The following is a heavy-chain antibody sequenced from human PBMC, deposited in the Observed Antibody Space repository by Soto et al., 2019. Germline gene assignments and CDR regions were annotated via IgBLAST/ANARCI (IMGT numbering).Heavy chain of an antibody. J-gene: IGHJ6*02. Sequence: QVQLVQSGAEVKKPGASVKVSCKASGYTFTSYYMHWLRQAPGQGLEWMGIINPSGGSTSHAKKFQCRVTMSRDTSTSTVYVELSSLRSEDTAVYYCARGGYYDFWSGYYMGYYYYGMDVWGQGTTVTVSS. CDR1: GYTFTSYY. D-gene: IGHD3-3*01. V-gene: IGHV1-46*01. CDR3: ARGGYYDFWSGYYMGYYYYGMDV. CDR2: INPSGGST.